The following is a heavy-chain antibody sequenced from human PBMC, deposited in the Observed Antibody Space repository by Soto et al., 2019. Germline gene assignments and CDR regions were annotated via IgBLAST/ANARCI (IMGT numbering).Heavy chain of an antibody. J-gene: IGHJ4*02. Sequence: GGSLRLSCAASGFTFSSYGMHWVRQAPGKGLEWVAVISYDGSNKYYADSVKGRFTISRDNSKNTLYLQMNSLRAEDTAVYYCAKAGGGWSYYYDSGGYYFDYWGQGTLVTVSS. CDR2: ISYDGSNK. CDR1: GFTFSSYG. CDR3: AKAGGGWSYYYDSGGYYFDY. V-gene: IGHV3-30*18. D-gene: IGHD3-22*01.